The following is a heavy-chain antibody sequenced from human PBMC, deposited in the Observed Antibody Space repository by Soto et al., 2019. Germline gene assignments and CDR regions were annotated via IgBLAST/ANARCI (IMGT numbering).Heavy chain of an antibody. CDR2: ISSYNGDT. CDR3: ARGGVAPFFYYGMDV. CDR1: GYTFTRSG. V-gene: IGHV1-18*01. Sequence: QVQLVQSGAEVKKPGASVKVSCKASGYTFTRSGISWGRQAPGQAPEWMGWISSYNGDTNYAQMFDGSVSMTTDRFRSTACMELRSLRSADTAVYYCARGGVAPFFYYGMDVWGQGTPVSV. D-gene: IGHD5-12*01. J-gene: IGHJ6*02.